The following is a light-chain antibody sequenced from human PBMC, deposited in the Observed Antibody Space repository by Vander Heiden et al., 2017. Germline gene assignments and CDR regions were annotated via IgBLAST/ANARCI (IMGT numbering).Light chain of an antibody. CDR1: QTISSIY. CDR2: DTS. V-gene: IGKV3-20*01. Sequence: EIVLTQSPVTLSLSPGERATLSCRASQTISSIYFAWYQQKPGQTPRLLIYDTSSRATGTPDRFRGSGSGTDFTLTISRLEPEDFAVYYCQQYDTSPTTFGQGTRLKIK. J-gene: IGKJ5*01. CDR3: QQYDTSPTT.